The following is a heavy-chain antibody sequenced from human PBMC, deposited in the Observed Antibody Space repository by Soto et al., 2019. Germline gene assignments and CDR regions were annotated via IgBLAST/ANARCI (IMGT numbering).Heavy chain of an antibody. CDR2: INPSGGST. V-gene: IGHV1-46*01. J-gene: IGHJ6*02. Sequence: XSVNVSCKASGYTFASYYMHWVRQAPGQGLEWMGIINPSGGSTSYAQKFQGRVTMTRDTSTSTVYMELSSLRSEDTAVYYCARDPVTGIVGATATYYYYGMDVWGQGTTVTVSS. CDR1: GYTFASYY. D-gene: IGHD1-26*01. CDR3: ARDPVTGIVGATATYYYYGMDV.